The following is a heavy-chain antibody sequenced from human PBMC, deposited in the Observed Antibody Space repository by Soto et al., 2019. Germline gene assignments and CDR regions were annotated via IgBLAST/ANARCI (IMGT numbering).Heavy chain of an antibody. D-gene: IGHD2-2*01. J-gene: IGHJ2*01. CDR1: GFTFINYA. CDR3: ARKILGSTSRPNYWYFDL. V-gene: IGHV3-23*01. Sequence: VQLLESGGALVQPGGSLRLSCAGSGFTFINYAMNWVRQAPGMGLEWVSSISGGGDAAFFPDSVRGRFTISRDNSKNTVTLQMNSLGVDDTAVYYCARKILGSTSRPNYWYFDLWGRGTLVTVSS. CDR2: ISGGGDAA.